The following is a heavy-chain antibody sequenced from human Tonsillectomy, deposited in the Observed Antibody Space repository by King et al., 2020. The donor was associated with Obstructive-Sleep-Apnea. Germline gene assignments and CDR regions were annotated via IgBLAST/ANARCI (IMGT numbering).Heavy chain of an antibody. Sequence: VQLVESGGGLVQPGGSLKLSCAASGFTFSGSALHWVRQASGKGLEWVGRIRSKSNSYATAYAASVRGRFTISRDDSKNTAYLQMNSLRIEDTAVYYCTRRSQQVVTGDNYWGQGTLVTVSS. CDR1: GFTFSGSA. D-gene: IGHD2-21*02. CDR3: TRRSQQVVTGDNY. J-gene: IGHJ4*02. CDR2: IRSKSNSYAT. V-gene: IGHV3-73*01.